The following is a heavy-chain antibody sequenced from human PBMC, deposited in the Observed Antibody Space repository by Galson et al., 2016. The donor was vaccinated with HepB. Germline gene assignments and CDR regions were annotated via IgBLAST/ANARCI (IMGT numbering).Heavy chain of an antibody. CDR2: IYPADSDT. D-gene: IGHD5-18*01. CDR1: GYSFSNYW. V-gene: IGHV5-51*03. Sequence: SGAEVKKPGESLKISCKGSGYSFSNYWIGWVRQMPGKGLEWMGIIYPADSDTRYSPSFQGQVTISVDKSSSSLYLQWNSLKTSDTAMYYCARGGNSYGQAYWGQGTLVTVSS. J-gene: IGHJ4*02. CDR3: ARGGNSYGQAY.